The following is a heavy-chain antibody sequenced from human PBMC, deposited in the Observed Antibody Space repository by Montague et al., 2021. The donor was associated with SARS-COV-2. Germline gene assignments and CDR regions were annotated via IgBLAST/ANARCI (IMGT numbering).Heavy chain of an antibody. CDR2: IYYSGST. CDR3: ARGMIRGVTTPFDY. Sequence: SETLSLTCSVSSGSIISSGYYWGWIRQPPGKELEWIGNIYYSGSTYYNPSLQSRGTITVDTSKNHLSLRPRSVTAADTAVYFCARGMIRGVTTPFDYWGQGSQVTVSS. D-gene: IGHD3-10*01. CDR1: SGSIISSGYY. J-gene: IGHJ4*02. V-gene: IGHV4-39*02.